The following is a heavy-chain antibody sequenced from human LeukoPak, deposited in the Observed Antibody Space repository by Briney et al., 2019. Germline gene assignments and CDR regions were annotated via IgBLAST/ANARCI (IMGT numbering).Heavy chain of an antibody. CDR3: AREGSDFWSGYLNWFDP. Sequence: GGSLRLSCAASGFTFSSYWMSWVRQAPGKGLEWVANIKQDGSEKYYVDSVKGRFTISRDNAKNSLYLQMNSLRAEDTAVYYCAREGSDFWSGYLNWFDPWGQGTLVTVSS. V-gene: IGHV3-7*01. J-gene: IGHJ5*02. D-gene: IGHD3-3*01. CDR2: IKQDGSEK. CDR1: GFTFSSYW.